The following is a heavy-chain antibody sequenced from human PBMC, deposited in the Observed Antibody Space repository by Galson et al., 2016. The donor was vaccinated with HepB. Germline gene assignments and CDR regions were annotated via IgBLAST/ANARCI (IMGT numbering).Heavy chain of an antibody. CDR2: IDPSDSYT. V-gene: IGHV5-10-1*01. D-gene: IGHD1-7*01. Sequence: QSGAEVKNPGESLRISCKGSGYRFTNYWINWVRQMPGKGLEWMGRIDPSDSYTNYSPSFQGHVTISDDKSISTAFLQWSSLKASDTAMYYCATSLNNWDLPFDPWGQGTLVIVSS. J-gene: IGHJ5*02. CDR3: ATSLNNWDLPFDP. CDR1: GYRFTNYW.